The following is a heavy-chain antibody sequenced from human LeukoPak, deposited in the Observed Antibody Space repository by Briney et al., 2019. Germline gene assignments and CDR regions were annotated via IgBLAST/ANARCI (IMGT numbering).Heavy chain of an antibody. CDR3: ASGSGFFHH. Sequence: PSETLSLTCTVSGDSISSYYWSWIRQVPGKGLEWIGYIYYSGTTKYNPSLKSRVSMSVDTSKNQFSLHLNSVTAADTALYYCASGSGFFHHWGQGTPVTVSS. J-gene: IGHJ4*02. CDR1: GDSISSYY. D-gene: IGHD3-10*01. CDR2: IYYSGTT. V-gene: IGHV4-59*01.